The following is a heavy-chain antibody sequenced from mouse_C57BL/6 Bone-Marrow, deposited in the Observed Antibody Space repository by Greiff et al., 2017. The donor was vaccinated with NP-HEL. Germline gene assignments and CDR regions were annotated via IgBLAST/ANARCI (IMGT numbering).Heavy chain of an antibody. D-gene: IGHD1-1*01. CDR2: IHPSGSDT. Sequence: QVQLKQPGAELVKPGASVKVSCKASGYTFTSYWMHWVKQRPGQGLEWIGRIHPSGSDTNYNQKFKGKATLTVDKSSSTAYMQLSSLTSEDSAVYYCAIDYYGSSYDYYAMDYWGQGTSVTVSS. CDR3: AIDYYGSSYDYYAMDY. CDR1: GYTFTSYW. V-gene: IGHV1-74*01. J-gene: IGHJ4*01.